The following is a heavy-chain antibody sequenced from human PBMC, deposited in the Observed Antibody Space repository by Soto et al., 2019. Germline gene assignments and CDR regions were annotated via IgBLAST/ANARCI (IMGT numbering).Heavy chain of an antibody. D-gene: IGHD2-2*01. CDR2: INPSGGST. J-gene: IGHJ6*02. Sequence: QVQLVQSGAEVKKPGASVKVSCKASGYTFTSYYMHWVRQAPGQGLEWMGIINPSGGSTSYAQKFQGRVTMTRDTFTSTVYMELSSLRSEDTAVYSCARVGLVPAAEGTDYYYYGMDVWGQGTTVTVSS. V-gene: IGHV1-46*01. CDR3: ARVGLVPAAEGTDYYYYGMDV. CDR1: GYTFTSYY.